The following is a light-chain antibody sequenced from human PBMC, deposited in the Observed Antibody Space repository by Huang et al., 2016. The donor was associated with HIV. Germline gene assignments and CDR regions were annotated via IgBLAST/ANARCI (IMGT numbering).Light chain of an antibody. CDR1: QRVGRN. Sequence: EIVLTQSPGTLSLSPGERATLSCRASQRVGRNVGWYQQKPGQTPRRVIYGASARATSITARFSGSGSRTDFAITNSSLEPEDVVVYCCKQRDSFGQGTRLDIK. CDR3: KQRDS. CDR2: GAS. J-gene: IGKJ5*01. V-gene: IGKV3-11*01.